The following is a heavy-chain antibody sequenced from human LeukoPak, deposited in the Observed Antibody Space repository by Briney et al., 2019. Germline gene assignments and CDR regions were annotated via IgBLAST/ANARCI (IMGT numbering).Heavy chain of an antibody. CDR2: ISYDGSNK. CDR3: ASESSSSWPYYYYYMDV. CDR1: GFTFSSYG. V-gene: IGHV3-30*03. D-gene: IGHD6-13*01. J-gene: IGHJ6*03. Sequence: GGSLRLSCAASGFTFSSYGMHWVRQAPGKGLEWVAVISYDGSNKYYADSVKGRFTISRDNAKNTLYLQMNSLRAEDTAVHYCASESSSSWPYYYYYMDVWGKGTTVTVSS.